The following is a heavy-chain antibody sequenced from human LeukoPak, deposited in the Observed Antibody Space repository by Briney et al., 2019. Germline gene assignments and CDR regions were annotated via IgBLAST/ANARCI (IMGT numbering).Heavy chain of an antibody. CDR3: ATIKRGNIFGYFDF. J-gene: IGHJ4*02. Sequence: SETLSLTCTVSGASFSSHHWGWIRQPPGKELEWIAYIFDTRTTKDNPSLNSRVTLSAATSKNQFSLRLTSVTAEDTAVYYCATIKRGNIFGYFDFWGQGILVTVSS. V-gene: IGHV4-59*11. CDR2: IFDTRTT. D-gene: IGHD5-18*01. CDR1: GASFSSHH.